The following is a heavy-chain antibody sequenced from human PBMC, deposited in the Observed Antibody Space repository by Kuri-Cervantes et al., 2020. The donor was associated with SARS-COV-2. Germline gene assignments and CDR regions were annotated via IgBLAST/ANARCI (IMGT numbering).Heavy chain of an antibody. CDR2: ISSSSSYI. Sequence: GGSLRLSCAASRFTFSSYSMNWVRQAPGKGLEWVSSISSSSSYIYYADSVKGRFTISRDNAKNSLYLQMNSLRAEDTAVYYCATVSDYYDSSGYFLDFDYWGQGTLVTVSS. CDR1: RFTFSSYS. CDR3: ATVSDYYDSSGYFLDFDY. J-gene: IGHJ4*02. D-gene: IGHD3-22*01. V-gene: IGHV3-21*01.